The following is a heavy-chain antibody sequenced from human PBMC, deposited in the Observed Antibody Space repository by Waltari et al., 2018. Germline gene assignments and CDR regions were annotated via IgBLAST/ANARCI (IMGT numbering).Heavy chain of an antibody. CDR2: INQGGGEK. CDR1: GFTFNKFW. J-gene: IGHJ1*01. V-gene: IGHV3-7*01. Sequence: EVQLVESGGGLVQPGGSLRLSCAASGFTFNKFWMTWVRQAPGKGVEWLANINQGGGEKYYVDSLKGRFTISRDNAKNSLYLQMTSLRAEDTAVYYCARHAWGYFQYWGQGTLVTVSS. CDR3: ARHAWGYFQY. D-gene: IGHD3-16*01.